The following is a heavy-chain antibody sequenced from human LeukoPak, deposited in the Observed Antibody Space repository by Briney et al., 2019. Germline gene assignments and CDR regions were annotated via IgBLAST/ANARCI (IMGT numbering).Heavy chain of an antibody. D-gene: IGHD2-21*01. CDR2: ISSSSSTI. Sequence: PGGSLRLSCAASGFTFSSYSMNWVRQAPGKGLEWVSYISSSSSTIYYADSVKGRFTISRDNAKNSLYLQMNSLRAEDTAVYYCARAGGDIVVADWDYWGQGTLVTVSS. CDR1: GFTFSSYS. V-gene: IGHV3-48*04. CDR3: ARAGGDIVVADWDY. J-gene: IGHJ4*02.